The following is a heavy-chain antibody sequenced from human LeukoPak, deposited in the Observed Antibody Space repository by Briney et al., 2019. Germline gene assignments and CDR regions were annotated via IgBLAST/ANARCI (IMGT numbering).Heavy chain of an antibody. D-gene: IGHD2-2*01. V-gene: IGHV4-39*07. CDR1: GGSISSSSYY. J-gene: IGHJ4*02. CDR2: IYYSGST. CDR3: ARGGGWADIVVVPAIYFDY. Sequence: SETLSLTCTVSGGSISSSSYYWGWIRQPPGKGLEWIGSIYYSGSTYYNPSLKSRVTISVDTSKNQFSLKLSSVTAADTAVYYCARGGGWADIVVVPAIYFDYWGQGTLVTVSS.